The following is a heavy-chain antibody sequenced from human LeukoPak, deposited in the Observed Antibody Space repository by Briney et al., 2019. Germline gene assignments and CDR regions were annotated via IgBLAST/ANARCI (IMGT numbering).Heavy chain of an antibody. J-gene: IGHJ3*02. D-gene: IGHD1-20*01. CDR3: ARDNWNDVVGAFDI. CDR1: GFTFRNYA. V-gene: IGHV3-23*01. Sequence: GDSLRLPCAASGFTFRNYAMNWVRQAPGKGLEWVSGITVSGGNTFHADSVKGRFTLSRDKSKNTLYLQMNSLRAEDTAIYYCARDNWNDVVGAFDIWGQGTMVTVSS. CDR2: ITVSGGNT.